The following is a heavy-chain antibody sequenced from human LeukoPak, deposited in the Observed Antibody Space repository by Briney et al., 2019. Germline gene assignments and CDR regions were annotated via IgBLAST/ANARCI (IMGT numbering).Heavy chain of an antibody. Sequence: SVKVSCKASGGTFISYAISWVRQAPGQGLEWMGGIIPIFGTANYAQKFQGRVTITTDESTSTAYMELSSLRSEDTAVYYCARGNIVVVPAATYSWFDPWGQGTLVTVSS. J-gene: IGHJ5*02. CDR1: GGTFISYA. CDR3: ARGNIVVVPAATYSWFDP. V-gene: IGHV1-69*05. D-gene: IGHD2-2*01. CDR2: IIPIFGTA.